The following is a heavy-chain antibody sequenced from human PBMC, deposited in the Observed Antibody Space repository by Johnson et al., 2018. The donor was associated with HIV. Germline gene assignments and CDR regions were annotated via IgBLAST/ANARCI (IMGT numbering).Heavy chain of an antibody. Sequence: VQLVESGGGLVQPGRSLRLSCAASGFTFDDYAMHWVRQAPGKGLEWVSGISWNSGSIGYADSVKGRFTISRDNAKNTLYLQMNSLSAEDTAVYYCARYGYRPEAAFDIWGQGTMVTVSS. J-gene: IGHJ3*02. V-gene: IGHV3-9*01. CDR1: GFTFDDYA. D-gene: IGHD5-18*01. CDR2: ISWNSGSI. CDR3: ARYGYRPEAAFDI.